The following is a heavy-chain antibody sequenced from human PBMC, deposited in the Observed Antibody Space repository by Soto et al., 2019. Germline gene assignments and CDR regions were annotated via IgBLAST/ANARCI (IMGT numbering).Heavy chain of an antibody. Sequence: ASVTVSCKASGYTFPGYYMHWVRQAPGQGLEWMGWINPNSGNTNYAQKFQGRVTMTRNTSISTAYMELSSLRSEDTAVYYCARGLGIAVAGVNYWGQGTLVTVSS. CDR3: ARGLGIAVAGVNY. D-gene: IGHD6-19*01. V-gene: IGHV1-2*02. J-gene: IGHJ4*02. CDR2: INPNSGNT. CDR1: GYTFPGYY.